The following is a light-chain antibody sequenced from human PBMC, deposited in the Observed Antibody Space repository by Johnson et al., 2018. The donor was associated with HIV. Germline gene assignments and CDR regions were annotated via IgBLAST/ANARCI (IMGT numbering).Light chain of an antibody. CDR2: RNN. CDR1: SSNIGSNT. Sequence: QSVLTQPPSASGPPGQRVTISCSGSSSNIGSNTVNWYQQLPGTAPKLLIYRNNQRPSGVPDRFSGSKSGTSASLAISGLQAEDEADYYCGTWDSSLSAGAYVFGTGTKVTVL. J-gene: IGLJ1*01. CDR3: GTWDSSLSAGAYV. V-gene: IGLV1-44*01.